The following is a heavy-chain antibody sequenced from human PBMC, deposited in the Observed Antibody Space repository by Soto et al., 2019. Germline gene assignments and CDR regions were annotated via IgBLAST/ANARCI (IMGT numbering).Heavy chain of an antibody. CDR2: IIPIFGTA. CDR3: ASGVLGSGSYYNPHIRDYYGMDV. Sequence: QVQLVQSGAEVKKPGSSVKVSCKASGGTFSSYAISWVRQAPVQGLEWMGGIIPIFGTANYAQKFQGRVTITADESTSTAGMELSSLRSEDTAVYYCASGVLGSGSYYNPHIRDYYGMDVWGQGTTVTVSS. V-gene: IGHV1-69*01. D-gene: IGHD3-10*01. J-gene: IGHJ6*02. CDR1: GGTFSSYA.